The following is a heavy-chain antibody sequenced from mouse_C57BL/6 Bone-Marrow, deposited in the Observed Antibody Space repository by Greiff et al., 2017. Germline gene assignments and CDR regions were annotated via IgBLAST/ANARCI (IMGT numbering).Heavy chain of an antibody. CDR2: IDPENGDT. CDR1: GFNIKDDY. CDR3: TTSFITTVVVDY. D-gene: IGHD1-1*01. V-gene: IGHV14-4*01. J-gene: IGHJ2*01. Sequence: EVKLLESGAELVRPGASVKLSCTASGFNIKDDYMHWVKQRPEQGLEWIGWIDPENGDTEYASKFQGKATITADTSSNTAYLQLSSLTSDDTAVYYCTTSFITTVVVDYWGQGTTLTVSS.